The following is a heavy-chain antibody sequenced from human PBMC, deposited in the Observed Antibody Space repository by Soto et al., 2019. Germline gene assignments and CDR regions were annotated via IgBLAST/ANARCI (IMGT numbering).Heavy chain of an antibody. CDR1: GFTFNTFA. J-gene: IGHJ4*02. D-gene: IGHD3-9*01. V-gene: IGHV3-30-3*01. CDR2: ISHDGSHK. Sequence: QVQLVESGGGVVQPGRSLRLSCATSGFTFNTFAMHWVRQAPGKGLEWLAAISHDGSHKYYADSVKGRIIISRDNSKNTLYLQMKALRGEDTAVYYCARDRADGLRSFDWLCLDYWGQGTLVTVSS. CDR3: ARDRADGLRSFDWLCLDY.